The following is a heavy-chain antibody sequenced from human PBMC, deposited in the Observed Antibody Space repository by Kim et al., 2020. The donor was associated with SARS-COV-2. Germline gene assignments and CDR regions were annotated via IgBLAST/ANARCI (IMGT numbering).Heavy chain of an antibody. D-gene: IGHD6-13*01. V-gene: IGHV3-30*07. Sequence: ADSVKGRFTISRDNYKTQLFLQMDSLRGEDTAVYYCAKDMRAAAGIFDFWGQGTLVTVSS. J-gene: IGHJ4*02. CDR3: AKDMRAAAGIFDF.